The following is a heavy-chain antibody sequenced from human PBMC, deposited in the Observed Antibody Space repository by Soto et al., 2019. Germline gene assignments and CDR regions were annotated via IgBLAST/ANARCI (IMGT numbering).Heavy chain of an antibody. J-gene: IGHJ5*02. V-gene: IGHV4-30-4*01. D-gene: IGHD6-6*01. CDR2: IYYSGST. CDR3: ARERPDGARLDP. Sequence: QVQLQESGPGLVKPSQTLSLTCTVSGGSISSGDYYWSWIRQPPGKGLEWIGYIYYSGSTSYNPSLKSRVTISVDTSKHQFSLKLSSVTAADTAVYYCARERPDGARLDPWGQGTLVTVSS. CDR1: GGSISSGDYY.